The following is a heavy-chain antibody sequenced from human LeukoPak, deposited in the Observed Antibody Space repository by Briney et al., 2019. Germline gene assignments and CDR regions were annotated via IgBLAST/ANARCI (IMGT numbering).Heavy chain of an antibody. CDR2: INPNSGGT. D-gene: IGHD1-26*01. CDR1: GYTFTGYY. J-gene: IGHJ5*02. V-gene: IGHV1-2*06. CDR3: VRDGEGAGISVNYWFDP. Sequence: GASVKVSCKASGYTFTGYYMHWVRQAPGQGLEWMGRINPNSGGTNYAQKFQGRVTMTRDTSTSTAYMELRGLNFEDTAVYYCVRDGEGAGISVNYWFDPWGQGTLVTVSS.